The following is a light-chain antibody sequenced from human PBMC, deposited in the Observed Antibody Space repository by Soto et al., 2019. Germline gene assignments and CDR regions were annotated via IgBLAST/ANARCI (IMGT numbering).Light chain of an antibody. CDR3: HQYHNFPRT. CDR1: QSINGW. J-gene: IGKJ1*01. CDR2: KAS. V-gene: IGKV1-5*03. Sequence: DIHLTHSPSTVSASVGDRITMTCRASQSINGWLAWYQQKPGQAPNLLIYKASTLESGVPSRFSGSGSGTEFTLTVSSLQPDDFATYYCHQYHNFPRTFGQGTKVDIK.